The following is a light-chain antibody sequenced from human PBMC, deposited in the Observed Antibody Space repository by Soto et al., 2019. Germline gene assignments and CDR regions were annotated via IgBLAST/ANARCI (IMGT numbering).Light chain of an antibody. V-gene: IGLV2-14*01. CDR3: SSYTSSSALVV. Sequence: QSALTQPASVSGSPGQSITISCTGTSSDVGGHNYVSWYQQHPGKAPKLMIYDVSNRPSGVSNRFSGSKSGYTATLTITGLHAEDEDDYYCSSYTSSSALVVFGGGTKLTVL. CDR1: SSDVGGHNY. CDR2: DVS. J-gene: IGLJ2*01.